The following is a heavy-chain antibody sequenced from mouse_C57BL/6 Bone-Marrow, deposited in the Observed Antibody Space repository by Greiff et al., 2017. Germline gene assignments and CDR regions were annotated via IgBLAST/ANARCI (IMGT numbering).Heavy chain of an antibody. J-gene: IGHJ3*01. CDR3: ASAYDYDGAWFAY. D-gene: IGHD2-4*01. V-gene: IGHV1-82*01. CDR2: IYPGDGDT. Sequence: VKVVESGPELVKPGASVKISCKASGYAFSSSWMNWVKPRPGKGLEWIGRIYPGDGDTNYNGKFKGKATLTADKSSSTAYMQLSSLTSEDSAVYFCASAYDYDGAWFAYWGQGTLVTVSA. CDR1: GYAFSSSW.